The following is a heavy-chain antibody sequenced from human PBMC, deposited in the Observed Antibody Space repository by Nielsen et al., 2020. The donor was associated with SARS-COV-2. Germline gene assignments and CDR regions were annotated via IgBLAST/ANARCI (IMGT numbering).Heavy chain of an antibody. CDR2: IYYSGST. Sequence: LRLSCTVSGGSISSGDYYWSWIRQPPGTGLEWIGYIYYSGSTYYNPSLKSRVTISVDTSKNQFSLKLSSVTAADTALYYCARERVGGITIFGVVTRYGMDVWGQGTTVTVSS. D-gene: IGHD3-3*01. CDR3: ARERVGGITIFGVVTRYGMDV. J-gene: IGHJ6*02. CDR1: GGSISSGDYY. V-gene: IGHV4-30-4*01.